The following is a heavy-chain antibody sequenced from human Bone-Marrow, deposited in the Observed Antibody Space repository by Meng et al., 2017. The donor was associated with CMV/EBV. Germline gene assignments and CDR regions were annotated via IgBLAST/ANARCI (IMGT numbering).Heavy chain of an antibody. V-gene: IGHV1-2*02. CDR2: INPNSGGT. CDR3: ATPSPGWSYPFDD. CDR1: GYTFASYY. J-gene: IGHJ4*02. Sequence: ASVKVSFKPSGYTFASYYIHWVRQAPGQGLEWMGWINPNSGGTNYAQKFQGRVTVTRDTSISTAYMELSRLRPDDTAVYYCATPSPGWSYPFDDWGQGTLVTVSS. D-gene: IGHD1-26*01.